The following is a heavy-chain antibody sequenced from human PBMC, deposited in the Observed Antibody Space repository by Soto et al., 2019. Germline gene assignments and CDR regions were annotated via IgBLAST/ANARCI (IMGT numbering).Heavy chain of an antibody. Sequence: QVQLVQSGAEVREPGASVKVSCKASVHTFTNYYIQWVRQAPGQGLEWLGMINPRGGNTVYTERFQGRVTMTRDTSTSTVYMELSSLRTEDTAVYYCARDSGDYDDDSHRPYNAFDQVGQGTLVTVSS. CDR2: INPRGGNT. CDR3: ARDSGDYDDDSHRPYNAFDQ. V-gene: IGHV1-46*03. D-gene: IGHD3-22*01. CDR1: VHTFTNYY. J-gene: IGHJ3*01.